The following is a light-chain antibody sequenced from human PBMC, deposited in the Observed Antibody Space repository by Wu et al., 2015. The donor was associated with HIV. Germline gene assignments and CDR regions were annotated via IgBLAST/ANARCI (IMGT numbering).Light chain of an antibody. CDR2: ATS. CDR3: QQYYLTPPIT. V-gene: IGKV1-NL1*01. J-gene: IGKJ3*01. CDR1: RDIANS. Sequence: DIQMTQSPSSLSASVGDRVTVTCRASRDIANSLAWYQQKPGKAPKLLLYATSILQTGVPSRFSGSGSGTDYTLTISSLQPEDFATYYCQQYYLTPPITFGPGTKVDIK.